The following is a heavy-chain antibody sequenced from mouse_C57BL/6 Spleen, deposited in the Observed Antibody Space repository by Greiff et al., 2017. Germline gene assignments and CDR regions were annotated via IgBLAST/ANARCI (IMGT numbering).Heavy chain of an antibody. CDR3: ARGGYSWYFDV. Sequence: QVQLQQPGAELVKPGASVKLSCKASGYTFTSYLMHWVKQRPGQGLEWIGMIHPNSGSTNYNEKFKSKATLTVDKSSSTAYMQLSSLTSEDSAVYYCARGGYSWYFDVWGTGTTVTVSS. CDR1: GYTFTSYL. CDR2: IHPNSGST. D-gene: IGHD2-3*01. J-gene: IGHJ1*03. V-gene: IGHV1-64*01.